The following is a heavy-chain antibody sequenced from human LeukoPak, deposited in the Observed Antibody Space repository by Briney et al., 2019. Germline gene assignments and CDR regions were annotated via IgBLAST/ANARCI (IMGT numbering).Heavy chain of an antibody. J-gene: IGHJ5*02. Sequence: SETLSLTCTVSGDSISGNYWTWIRQPPGKGLEWIGYIYYSGSTNYNPSLKSRVTISVDTSKNQFSLKLSSVTAADTAVYYCARTRLSSSGIDPWGQGTLVTVSS. CDR2: IYYSGST. CDR1: GDSISGNY. CDR3: ARTRLSSSGIDP. D-gene: IGHD6-13*01. V-gene: IGHV4-59*01.